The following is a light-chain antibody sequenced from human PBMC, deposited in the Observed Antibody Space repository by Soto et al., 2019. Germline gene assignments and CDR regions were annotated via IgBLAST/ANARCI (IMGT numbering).Light chain of an antibody. Sequence: DIQMTQSPSTLSGSVGDRVTITCRASQTISSWLAWYQQKPGKAPKLLIYKASTLKSGVPSRFSGSGSGTEFTLTISSPQPEDFATYYCQQSYSTPWTFGQGTKVDIK. CDR2: KAS. V-gene: IGKV1-5*03. CDR1: QTISSW. J-gene: IGKJ1*01. CDR3: QQSYSTPWT.